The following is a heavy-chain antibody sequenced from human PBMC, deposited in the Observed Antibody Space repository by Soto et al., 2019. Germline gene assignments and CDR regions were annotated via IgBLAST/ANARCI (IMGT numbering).Heavy chain of an antibody. J-gene: IGHJ5*02. V-gene: IGHV4-4*07. CDR1: GASISDYY. CDR2: IHNSGSS. D-gene: IGHD6-13*01. Sequence: SETLSLTCTVSGASISDYYWSWIRQPAGKGLEWLGRIHNSGSSAYNPSLQSRVTMSTDTSKNQFSLNLSSVTAADTAVYYCARGGASSKWLDPWGQGILATVYS. CDR3: ARGGASSKWLDP.